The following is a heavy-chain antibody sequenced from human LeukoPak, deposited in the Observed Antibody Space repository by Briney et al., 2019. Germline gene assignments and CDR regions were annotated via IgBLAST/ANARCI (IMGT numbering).Heavy chain of an antibody. Sequence: PGRSLRLSCAASGLTFEDYAMHWVRQVPGKGLAWVAAISWNSGRINYADSVKGRFTISRDNAKNSLYLEMNSLRSGDMAFYYCAKDFSSSSPWAYLDSWGQGTLVTVSS. CDR2: ISWNSGRI. J-gene: IGHJ4*02. CDR1: GLTFEDYA. V-gene: IGHV3-9*03. D-gene: IGHD6-6*01. CDR3: AKDFSSSSPWAYLDS.